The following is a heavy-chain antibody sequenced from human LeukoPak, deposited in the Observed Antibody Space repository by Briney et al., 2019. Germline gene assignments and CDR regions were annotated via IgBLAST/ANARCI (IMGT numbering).Heavy chain of an antibody. J-gene: IGHJ5*02. CDR3: ARVGMVRGVPWFDP. D-gene: IGHD3-10*01. V-gene: IGHV3-48*03. CDR1: GFTFSSYE. Sequence: GGSLRLSCAASGFTFSSYEMNWVRQAPGKGLEWVSYLSSSGSTIYSADSVKGRFTISRDNAKNSLYLQMNSLRAEDTAIYYCARVGMVRGVPWFDPWGQGTLVTVSS. CDR2: LSSSGSTI.